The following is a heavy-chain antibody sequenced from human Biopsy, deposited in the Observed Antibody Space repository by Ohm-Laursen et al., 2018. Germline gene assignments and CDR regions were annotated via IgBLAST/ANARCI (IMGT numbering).Heavy chain of an antibody. CDR1: GFSVNTRGMS. V-gene: IGHV2-70*16. J-gene: IGHJ6*02. D-gene: IGHD2-21*01. CDR2: IDWDDAK. Sequence: TQTLTLTCTLSGFSVNTRGMSVTWIRQPPGKALEWLARIDWDDAKFYSASLKPRLTISKGTSGNHVVLTLSDVDPVDTGTYYCARIPIPIFSAALVYRHRRHLQGLDVWGQGTTVIVSS. CDR3: ARIPIPIFSAALVYRHRRHLQGLDV.